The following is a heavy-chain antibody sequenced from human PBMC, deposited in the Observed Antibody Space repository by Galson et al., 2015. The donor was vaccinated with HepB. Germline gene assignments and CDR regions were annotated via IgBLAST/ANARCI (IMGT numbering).Heavy chain of an antibody. J-gene: IGHJ3*02. CDR2: INDIGVST. D-gene: IGHD2-15*01. Sequence: SLRLSCAASGFTFRSYWMSWVRQAPGKGLAWVSTINDIGVSTYYTDSVKGRLTISRDNSKNTLYLQMNSLRAEDTAVYYCAKERISGWGFGSAAFDIWGQGTMVTVSS. V-gene: IGHV3-23*01. CDR3: AKERISGWGFGSAAFDI. CDR1: GFTFRSYW.